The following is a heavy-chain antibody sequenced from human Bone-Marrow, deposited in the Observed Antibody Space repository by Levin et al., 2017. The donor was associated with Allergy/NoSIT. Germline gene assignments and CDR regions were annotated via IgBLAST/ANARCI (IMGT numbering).Heavy chain of an antibody. Sequence: HGESLKISCKASGYSFSTFWIGWVRQLPGKRPEWMAHINPADSDTRYSPSFKGQVTISVDKATRTTYLRWASLRASDTATYFCAKSRVNAALDFDYWGQGTLVTVSS. CDR1: GYSFSTFW. V-gene: IGHV5-51*01. J-gene: IGHJ4*02. D-gene: IGHD2-21*01. CDR3: AKSRVNAALDFDY. CDR2: INPADSDT.